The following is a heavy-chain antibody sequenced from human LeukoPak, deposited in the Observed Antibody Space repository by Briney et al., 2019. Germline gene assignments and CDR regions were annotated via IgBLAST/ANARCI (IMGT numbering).Heavy chain of an antibody. CDR1: GGSISSSSYY. J-gene: IGHJ4*02. Sequence: SETLSLTCTVSGGSISSSSYYWGWIRQPPGKGLEWIGSIYYSGSTYYNPSLKSRVTISVDTSKNQFSLQLNSVTPDDTAMYYCSRGSNDYRDYSFDYWGQGTLVTVSS. CDR2: IYYSGST. CDR3: SRGSNDYRDYSFDY. D-gene: IGHD4-17*01. V-gene: IGHV4-39*01.